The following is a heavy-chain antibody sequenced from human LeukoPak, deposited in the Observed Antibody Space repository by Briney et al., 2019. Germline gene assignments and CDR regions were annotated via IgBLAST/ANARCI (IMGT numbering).Heavy chain of an antibody. J-gene: IGHJ5*02. CDR2: ISRWGSAI. Sequence: GGSLRLSCAASVFTLSSYEMKWLRDAPGKGRDWVSYISRWGSAIYYADSVRGRFTISRDNAKNSLYLQMNSLRAEDTAVYYCARARRDCSGGSCYPDYNWFDPWGQGTLVTVSP. CDR3: ARARRDCSGGSCYPDYNWFDP. CDR1: VFTLSSYE. D-gene: IGHD2-15*01. V-gene: IGHV3-48*03.